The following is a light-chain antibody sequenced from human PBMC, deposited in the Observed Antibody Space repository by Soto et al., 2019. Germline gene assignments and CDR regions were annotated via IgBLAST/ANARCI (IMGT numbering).Light chain of an antibody. CDR1: QTVSSSY. J-gene: IGKJ1*01. Sequence: EIVLTQSPGTLSLSPGERATLSCRASQTVSSSYLAWYQQKPGQAPRLLIYVASNRATGIPDRFGGSGSGADFTLTISRLEPAEFAVYYCQQYGSSPRTFGQGTKVEI. CDR3: QQYGSSPRT. V-gene: IGKV3-20*01. CDR2: VAS.